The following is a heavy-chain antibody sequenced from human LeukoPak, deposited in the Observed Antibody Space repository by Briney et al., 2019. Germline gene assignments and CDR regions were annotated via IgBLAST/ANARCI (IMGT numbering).Heavy chain of an antibody. D-gene: IGHD3-10*01. CDR3: ARRGSVFAYFFDY. V-gene: IGHV3-23*01. J-gene: IGHJ4*02. CDR2: ISGSGGTT. Sequence: GGSLRLSCAASGFIFSNYAMTWARLTPGKGLEWVSAISGSGGTTYYADSVKGRFTISRDSSTNTLYLQLSSLRAEDTAIYYCARRGSVFAYFFDYWGQGTLVTVSS. CDR1: GFIFSNYA.